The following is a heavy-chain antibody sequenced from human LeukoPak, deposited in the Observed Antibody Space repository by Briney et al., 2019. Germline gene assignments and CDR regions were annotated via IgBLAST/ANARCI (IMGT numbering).Heavy chain of an antibody. D-gene: IGHD5-24*01. V-gene: IGHV1-69*13. CDR3: ARPTDGYNYGPLEY. CDR1: GATFSRSA. Sequence: SVKVSCKASGATFSRSAVAWVRQAPGQGLEWMGGTIPILGTPNYPQKFQGRVTIAADESTDTAYMELTNLSSDDTAVYFCARPTDGYNYGPLEYWGRGTLVTVSS. J-gene: IGHJ4*02. CDR2: TIPILGTP.